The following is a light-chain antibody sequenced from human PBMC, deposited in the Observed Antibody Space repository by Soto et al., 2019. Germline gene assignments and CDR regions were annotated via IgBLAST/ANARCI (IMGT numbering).Light chain of an antibody. V-gene: IGKV3-11*01. Sequence: EVELTQSPATLSLSPGERATLSCRASQSVNTYLAWYQQKPGQAPRLLIYDASNRATGIPARFSGSGSGTDFTLTISSLEPEDFAVYYCQQYNTWHFGPGPTVDFK. CDR2: DAS. CDR1: QSVNTY. J-gene: IGKJ3*01. CDR3: QQYNTWH.